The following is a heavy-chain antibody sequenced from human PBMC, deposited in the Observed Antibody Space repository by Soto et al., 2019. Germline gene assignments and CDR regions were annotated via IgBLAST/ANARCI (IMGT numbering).Heavy chain of an antibody. J-gene: IGHJ5*02. CDR2: LSGDGRST. V-gene: IGHV3-64D*06. CDR1: GFTFRSYA. CDR3: VKGNWAYSYNNWFDP. Sequence: GGSLRLSCSASGFTFRSYAIHWVRQAPGKGLEYVSALSGDGRSTYYADSVKGRFTAFRDNSENTLFLQMSSLRVEDTAVYYCVKGNWAYSYNNWFDPWGQGTLVTVSS. D-gene: IGHD5-18*01.